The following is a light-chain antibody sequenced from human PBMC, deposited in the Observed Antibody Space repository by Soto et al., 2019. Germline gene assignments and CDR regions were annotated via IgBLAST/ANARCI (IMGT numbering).Light chain of an antibody. Sequence: DIQMTQSPSTLSASVGDRVTITCRASQSISTWLVWYQHKPGKAPKVLIYDASILESGVPLRFSGCGSETEFTLTISSLQPDDFATYYCQQYNSYSPTFGQGTKVDI. CDR3: QQYNSYSPT. V-gene: IGKV1-5*01. J-gene: IGKJ1*01. CDR1: QSISTW. CDR2: DAS.